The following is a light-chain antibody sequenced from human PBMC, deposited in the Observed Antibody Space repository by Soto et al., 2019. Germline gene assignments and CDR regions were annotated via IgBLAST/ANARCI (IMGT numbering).Light chain of an antibody. J-gene: IGKJ4*01. V-gene: IGKV1-12*01. CDR3: QQTSSFPLT. CDR1: QDISSW. Sequence: DIQMTQSPSSVSASVGDRVTITCRASQDISSWLAWYQQKPGKAPKLLIYSASRLQSGVPSRFSGSASGTYFTLTISTLQPEDFATYYCQQTSSFPLTFGGGTKVEIK. CDR2: SAS.